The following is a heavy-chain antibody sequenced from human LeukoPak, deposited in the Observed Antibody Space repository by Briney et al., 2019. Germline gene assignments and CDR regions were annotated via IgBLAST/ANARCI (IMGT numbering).Heavy chain of an antibody. CDR2: ISSSSSYI. V-gene: IGHV3-21*01. CDR3: ARCYDILTGYYRDFDY. J-gene: IGHJ4*02. CDR1: GFTFSSYS. Sequence: GGSLRLSCAASGFTFSSYSMNWVRQAPGKGLEWVSSISSSSSYIYYADSVKGRFTISRDNAKNSLYLQMNSLRAEDTAVYYCARCYDILTGYYRDFDYWGRGILVTVSS. D-gene: IGHD3-9*01.